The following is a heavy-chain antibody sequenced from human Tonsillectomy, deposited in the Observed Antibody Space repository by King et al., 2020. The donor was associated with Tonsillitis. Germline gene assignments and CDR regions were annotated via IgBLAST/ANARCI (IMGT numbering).Heavy chain of an antibody. D-gene: IGHD1-26*01. J-gene: IGHJ4*02. Sequence: QLVESGGGVVQPGGSLRLSCAASGFTFSTYNMHWVRQAPGKGLEWVAFLVHDGSDNYYADSVKGRFTISRDNSKNTLYLQMNSLRAEDTAVYYCAKDIKWGVDHWGQGTLVTVSS. V-gene: IGHV3-30*02. CDR3: AKDIKWGVDH. CDR2: LVHDGSDN. CDR1: GFTFSTYN.